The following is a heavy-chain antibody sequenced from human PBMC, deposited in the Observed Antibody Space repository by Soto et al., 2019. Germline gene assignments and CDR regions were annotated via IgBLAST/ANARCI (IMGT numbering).Heavy chain of an antibody. Sequence: GGSLRLSCAASGFTFSSYSMNWVRQAPGKGLEWVSSISSSSSYIYYADSVKGRFTISRDNAKNSLYLQMNSLRAEDTAVYYCARDPSGVRGVRYFDYLCQGTLVTVSS. J-gene: IGHJ4*02. CDR1: GFTFSSYS. CDR3: ARDPSGVRGVRYFDY. D-gene: IGHD3-10*01. CDR2: ISSSSSYI. V-gene: IGHV3-21*01.